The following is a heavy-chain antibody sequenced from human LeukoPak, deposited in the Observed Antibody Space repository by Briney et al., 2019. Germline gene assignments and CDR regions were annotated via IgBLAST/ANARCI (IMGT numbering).Heavy chain of an antibody. CDR3: ARSPYYDILAGFSYYFDY. CDR2: ISYDGSNK. J-gene: IGHJ4*02. D-gene: IGHD3-9*01. CDR1: GFTFSSYA. V-gene: IGHV3-30-3*01. Sequence: PGGSLRLSCAASGFTFSSYAMHWVRQAPGKGLEWVADISYDGSNKYYADSVKGRLTISRDNSKSTLYLQMNSLRAEDTATYYCARSPYYDILAGFSYYFDYWGQGTLVTVSS.